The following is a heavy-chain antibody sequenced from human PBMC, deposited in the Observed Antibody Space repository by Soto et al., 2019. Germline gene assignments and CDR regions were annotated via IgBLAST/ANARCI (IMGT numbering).Heavy chain of an antibody. V-gene: IGHV4-34*01. CDR3: ATYGSGSYNFDY. D-gene: IGHD3-10*01. CDR2: INHSGST. Sequence: SETLSLTCAVYGGSFSGYYWSWIRQPPGKGLEWIGEINHSGSTNYNPSLKSRVTISVDTSKNQFSLKLSSVTAADTAVYYCATYGSGSYNFDYWGQGTLVTVS. CDR1: GGSFSGYY. J-gene: IGHJ4*02.